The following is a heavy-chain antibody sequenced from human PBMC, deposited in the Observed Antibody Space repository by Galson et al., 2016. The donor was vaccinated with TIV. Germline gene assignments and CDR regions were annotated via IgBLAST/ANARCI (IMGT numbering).Heavy chain of an antibody. CDR2: IYHTGST. CDR1: DYSISSGYY. Sequence: ETLSLTCTVSDYSISSGYYWGWIRQPPGKGLEWIGSIYHTGSTYYNPSLKSRVTISVDTSKNQFSLIVFSATAADTAVYYCASIFASGRKEYSWGQGTLVTVSS. J-gene: IGHJ4*02. CDR3: ASIFASGRKEYS. V-gene: IGHV4-38-2*02. D-gene: IGHD3-10*01.